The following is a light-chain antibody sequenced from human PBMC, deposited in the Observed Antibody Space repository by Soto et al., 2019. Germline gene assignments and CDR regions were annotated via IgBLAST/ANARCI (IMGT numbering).Light chain of an antibody. CDR3: QHYGTSAL. CDR2: AY. J-gene: IGKJ3*01. Sequence: EIVLTQSPGTLPLSPGERTTLSCRASQSVSDSYLAWYQQKPGQAPRLLIYAYSRATGIPDRFSGSGSGKDFTLTISRLEAEDVAVYYCQHYGTSALFGPGTKVDIK. CDR1: QSVSDSY. V-gene: IGKV3-20*01.